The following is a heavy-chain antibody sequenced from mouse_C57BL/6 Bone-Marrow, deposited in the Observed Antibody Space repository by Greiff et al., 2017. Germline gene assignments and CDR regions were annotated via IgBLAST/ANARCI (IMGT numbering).Heavy chain of an antibody. CDR1: GYTFTDYY. CDR3: ARGEPYALDY. Sequence: VQLQQSGPELVKPGASVKISCKASGYTFTDYYMNWVKQSPGTSLEWIGDINPNNGGTSYNQKFKGKATLTVDKSSSTAYMELRSLTSADSAVYYCARGEPYALDYWGQGTSVTVSS. CDR2: INPNNGGT. V-gene: IGHV1-26*01. J-gene: IGHJ4*01.